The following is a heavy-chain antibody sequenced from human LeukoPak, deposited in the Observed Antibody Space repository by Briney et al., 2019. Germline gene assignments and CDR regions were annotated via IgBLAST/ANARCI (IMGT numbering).Heavy chain of an antibody. Sequence: SQTLSLTCAISGDSVSRDSVGWNWIRKSPSRGLEWLGRTYYRSTWHCDYAVSVKSRIIINADTSKNQFSLQLNSVTPEDTAVYYCAGGGGYYWAFDIWGQGTMVTVSS. CDR2: TYYRSTWHC. CDR1: GDSVSRDSVG. V-gene: IGHV6-1*01. CDR3: AGGGGYYWAFDI. J-gene: IGHJ3*02. D-gene: IGHD3-3*01.